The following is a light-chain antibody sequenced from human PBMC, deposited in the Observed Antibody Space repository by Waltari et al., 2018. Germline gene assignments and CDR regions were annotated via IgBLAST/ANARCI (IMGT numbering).Light chain of an antibody. CDR2: GAY. J-gene: IGKJ3*01. Sequence: EIVMTQSPATLSVSPGERATLSCRASQSVSSNLAWYQQQPGQAPRLLSHGAYTRATAIPARVSVSGSGTEFTLTISSLQSEDFAVYYCQQYNNWPFTFGPGTKVDIK. CDR3: QQYNNWPFT. V-gene: IGKV3-15*01. CDR1: QSVSSN.